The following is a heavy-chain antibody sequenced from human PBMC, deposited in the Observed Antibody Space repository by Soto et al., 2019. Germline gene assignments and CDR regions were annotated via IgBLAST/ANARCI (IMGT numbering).Heavy chain of an antibody. J-gene: IGHJ6*03. CDR3: ARTFSSAGSGSFWSVYYYYYYMDV. D-gene: IGHD3-10*01. CDR1: GFTFSDHY. CDR2: TRNKANSYTT. Sequence: GGSLRLSCAASGFTFSDHYMDWVRQAPGKGLEWVGRTRNKANSYTTEYAASVKGRFTISRDDSKNSLYLQMNSLKTEDTAVYYCARTFSSAGSGSFWSVYYYYYYMDVWGKGTTVTVSS. V-gene: IGHV3-72*01.